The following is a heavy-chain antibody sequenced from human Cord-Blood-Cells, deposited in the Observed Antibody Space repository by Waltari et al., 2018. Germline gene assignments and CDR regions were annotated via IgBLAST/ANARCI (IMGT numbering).Heavy chain of an antibody. CDR3: AREVGGSYYVGYYFDY. J-gene: IGHJ4*02. CDR2: IIPIFGTA. Sequence: QVQLVQSGAEVKKPGSSVKVSCKASGGTFSSYAISWVRQAPGQGLEWMGGIIPIFGTANYAQKFQGRVTITADEATSTTYMELSSLRSEDTAVYYCAREVGGSYYVGYYFDYWGQGTLVTVSS. CDR1: GGTFSSYA. V-gene: IGHV1-69*01. D-gene: IGHD1-26*01.